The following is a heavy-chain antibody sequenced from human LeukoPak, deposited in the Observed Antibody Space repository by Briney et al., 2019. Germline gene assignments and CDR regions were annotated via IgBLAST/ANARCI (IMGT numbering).Heavy chain of an antibody. CDR1: GGSISTSAFY. J-gene: IGHJ5*02. D-gene: IGHD2-2*01. CDR3: ARENIVVVPAAIHNWFDP. V-gene: IGHV4-61*08. CDR2: IYYSGST. Sequence: PSETLSLTCTVSGGSISTSAFYWSWIRQPPGKGLEWIGYIYYSGSTNYNPSLKSRVTISVDTSKNQFSLKLSSVTAADTAVYYCARENIVVVPAAIHNWFDPWGQGTLVTVSS.